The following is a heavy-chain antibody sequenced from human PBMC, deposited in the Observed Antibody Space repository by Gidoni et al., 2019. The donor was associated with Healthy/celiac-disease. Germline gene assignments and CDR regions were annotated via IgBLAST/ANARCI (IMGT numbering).Heavy chain of an antibody. D-gene: IGHD2-15*01. J-gene: IGHJ5*02. CDR3: ARGVRMVAATRSWFDP. CDR2: INPNSGGT. Sequence: QVQLVQSGAEVKKPGASVKVSCKASGYTFTGYYMHWVRQAPGQGLAWMGWINPNSGGTNYAQKLQGWVTMTRDTSISTAYMELSRLRSDDTAVYYCARGVRMVAATRSWFDPWGQGTLVTVSS. V-gene: IGHV1-2*04. CDR1: GYTFTGYY.